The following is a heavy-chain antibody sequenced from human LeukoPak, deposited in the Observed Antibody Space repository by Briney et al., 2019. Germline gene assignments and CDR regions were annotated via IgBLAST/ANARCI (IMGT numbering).Heavy chain of an antibody. Sequence: SETLSLTCTVSGGSISRSIYHWGWIRQPPGKGLEWIGSIYYSGSTYYNPSLKSRVTISVDTSRNQFSLKLNSVTAADTAVYYCASLSGSYSRGYFDYWGQGTLVPVSS. V-gene: IGHV4-39*01. CDR3: ASLSGSYSRGYFDY. J-gene: IGHJ4*02. CDR1: GGSISRSIYH. CDR2: IYYSGST. D-gene: IGHD1-26*01.